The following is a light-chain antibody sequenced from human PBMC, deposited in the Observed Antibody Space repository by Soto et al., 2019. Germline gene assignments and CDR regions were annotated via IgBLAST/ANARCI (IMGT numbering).Light chain of an antibody. CDR3: QQYGNSPRFT. Sequence: EIVLTQSPGTLSLSPGERATLACRASQSVRSSYLAWYQQKPGQAPRLLLYGTSTRATGIPDRFSGSGSGTDFTHTISRLEPEDFAVYYCQQYGNSPRFTFGPGTKVDIK. V-gene: IGKV3-20*01. J-gene: IGKJ3*01. CDR1: QSVRSSY. CDR2: GTS.